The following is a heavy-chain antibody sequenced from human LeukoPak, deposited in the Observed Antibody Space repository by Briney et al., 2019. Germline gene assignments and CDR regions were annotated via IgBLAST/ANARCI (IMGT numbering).Heavy chain of an antibody. CDR1: GGSISSYY. V-gene: IGHV4-59*01. J-gene: IGHJ4*02. CDR2: IYYSGST. Sequence: SETLSLTCTVSGGSISSYYWSWIRQPPGKGLEWIGYIYYSGSTNYNPSLKSRVTISVETSKNQFSLKLSSVTAADTAVYYCVRGQWELLDYWGQGTLVTVSS. D-gene: IGHD1-26*01. CDR3: VRGQWELLDY.